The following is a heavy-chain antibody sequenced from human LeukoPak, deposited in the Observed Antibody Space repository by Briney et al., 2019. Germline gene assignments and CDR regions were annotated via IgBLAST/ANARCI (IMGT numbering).Heavy chain of an antibody. CDR1: GYTFTGYY. J-gene: IGHJ6*03. CDR3: ARDWAYGDYEPGYYYYMDV. D-gene: IGHD4-17*01. Sequence: ASVKVSCKASGYTFTGYYMHWVRQAPGQGLEWMGWINPNSGGTNDAQKFQGRVTMTRDTSISTAYMELSRLRSDDTAVYYCARDWAYGDYEPGYYYYMDVWGKGTTVTVSS. CDR2: INPNSGGT. V-gene: IGHV1-2*02.